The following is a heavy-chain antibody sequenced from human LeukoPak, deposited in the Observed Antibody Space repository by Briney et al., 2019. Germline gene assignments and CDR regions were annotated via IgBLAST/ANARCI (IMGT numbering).Heavy chain of an antibody. J-gene: IGHJ5*02. V-gene: IGHV3-43D*03. CDR2: ITWDGGST. D-gene: IGHD6-19*01. CDR3: AKDIHIGHGSGWPES. CDR1: GFTFGEYG. Sequence: GGSLRLSCVGSGFTFGEYGMHWVRRVPGKGLEWVSHITWDGGSTYYAGSVKGRFTISRDNSKNSLYLQMNSLGAEDTALYYCAKDIHIGHGSGWPESWGQGTLVTVSS.